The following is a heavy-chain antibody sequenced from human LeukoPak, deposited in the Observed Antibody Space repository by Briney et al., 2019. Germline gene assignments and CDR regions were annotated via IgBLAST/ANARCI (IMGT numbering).Heavy chain of an antibody. D-gene: IGHD2-2*01. CDR3: ARSPLDGFVVVPAAPTGGLFDY. CDR2: INHSGST. Sequence: SETLSLTCAVYGGSFSGYYWSWIRQPPGKGLEWIGEINHSGSTNYNSSLKSRVTISVDTSKNQFSLKLSSVTAADTAVYYCARSPLDGFVVVPAAPTGGLFDYWGQGTLVTVSS. CDR1: GGSFSGYY. V-gene: IGHV4-34*01. J-gene: IGHJ4*02.